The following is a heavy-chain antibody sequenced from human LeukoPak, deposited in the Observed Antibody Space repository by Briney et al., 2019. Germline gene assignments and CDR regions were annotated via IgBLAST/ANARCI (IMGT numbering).Heavy chain of an antibody. D-gene: IGHD5-18*01. Sequence: GGSLRLSCAASGFTFSRYSMNWVRQAPGKGLEWVSSISSGSSYIYYADSVKGRFTISRDNAKNSLYLQMNSLRAEDTAVYHCARGRIQPVNYYYYYMDVWGKGTTVTISS. CDR1: GFTFSRYS. V-gene: IGHV3-21*01. CDR3: ARGRIQPVNYYYYYMDV. J-gene: IGHJ6*03. CDR2: ISSGSSYI.